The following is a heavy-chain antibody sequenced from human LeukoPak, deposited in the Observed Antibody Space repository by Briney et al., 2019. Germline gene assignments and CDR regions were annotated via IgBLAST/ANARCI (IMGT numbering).Heavy chain of an antibody. CDR2: INPNSGGT. Sequence: ASVKVSCKASGYTFTGYYMHWVRQAPGQGLEWMGWINPNSGGTNYAQKFQGRVTMTRDTSISTAYMELSSLRSEDTAVYYCATGSYPYRDVYFDYWGQGTLVTVSS. V-gene: IGHV1-2*02. CDR3: ATGSYPYRDVYFDY. CDR1: GYTFTGYY. J-gene: IGHJ4*02. D-gene: IGHD1-26*01.